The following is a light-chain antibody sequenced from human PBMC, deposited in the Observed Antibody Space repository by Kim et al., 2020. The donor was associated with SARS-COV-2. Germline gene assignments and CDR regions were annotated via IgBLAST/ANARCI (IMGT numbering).Light chain of an antibody. CDR2: GAS. V-gene: IGKV3-20*01. CDR1: QSVTSSY. CDR3: QHYGGSPYT. J-gene: IGKJ2*01. Sequence: EIVLTQSPGTLSLSPGERATLSCRASQSVTSSYLAWYQQKPGQAPRLLIYGASIKATGIPDRFSGSGSGTDFTLTISRLEPEDFAVYYCQHYGGSPYTFGQGTKLEI.